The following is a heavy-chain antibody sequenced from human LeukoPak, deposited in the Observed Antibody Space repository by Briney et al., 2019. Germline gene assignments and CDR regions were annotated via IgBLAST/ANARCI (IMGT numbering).Heavy chain of an antibody. Sequence: ASVKVSCKASGYTFSSYGISWVRQAPGQGLEWMGWISGYNDNTKYYAQKLQGRVTMTTDTSTSTACMELRSLRSDDTAVYYCARDTKRSRARWENLGFDPWGQGTLVTVSS. D-gene: IGHD1-26*01. CDR3: ARDTKRSRARWENLGFDP. CDR2: ISGYNDNT. J-gene: IGHJ5*02. CDR1: GYTFSSYG. V-gene: IGHV1-18*01.